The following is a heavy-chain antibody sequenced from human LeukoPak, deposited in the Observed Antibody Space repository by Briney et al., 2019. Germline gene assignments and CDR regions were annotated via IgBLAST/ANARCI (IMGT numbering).Heavy chain of an antibody. J-gene: IGHJ6*02. CDR1: GFIFSDYA. V-gene: IGHV3-23*01. D-gene: IGHD3-10*01. CDR2: LGGLSESV. CDR3: ARRWLGDPYGMDV. Sequence: GGSLRLSCAASGFIFSDYAMTWVRQAPGKGLEWVSILGGLSESVYYPDSVKGRFTVSRDNSKDTLYLEINSLRGEDTATYYCARRWLGDPYGMDVWGQGTTVTVSS.